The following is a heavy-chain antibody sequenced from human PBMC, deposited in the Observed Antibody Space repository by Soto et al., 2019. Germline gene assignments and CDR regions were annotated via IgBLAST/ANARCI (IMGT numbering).Heavy chain of an antibody. Sequence: VKVSCKASGYTFTGNYIHWVRQAPGQGLEWMGWVNPDNGGTTSAQKFQGRVTMTRDTSVTTAYMELSRLTSDDTAVYYCARDPRPPSGWLGFWEYGMDVWGQGTTVTVSS. CDR1: GYTFTGNY. CDR3: ARDPRPPSGWLGFWEYGMDV. D-gene: IGHD3-3*01. J-gene: IGHJ6*02. CDR2: VNPDNGGT. V-gene: IGHV1-2*02.